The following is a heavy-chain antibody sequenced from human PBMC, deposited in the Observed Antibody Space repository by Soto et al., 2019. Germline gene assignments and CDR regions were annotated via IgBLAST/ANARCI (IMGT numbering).Heavy chain of an antibody. J-gene: IGHJ6*02. CDR2: IIPIFGTA. D-gene: IGHD3-22*01. CDR3: ARQGESSGSYYYGMDV. V-gene: IGHV1-69*12. CDR1: GGTFSSYT. Sequence: QVQLVQSGAEVKKPGSSVKVSCKASGGTFSSYTISWVRQAPGQGLEWMGGIIPIFGTANYSQRFQGRVTITADESTSTAYMELSSLRSEDTAVYYCARQGESSGSYYYGMDVWGQGTTVIVSS.